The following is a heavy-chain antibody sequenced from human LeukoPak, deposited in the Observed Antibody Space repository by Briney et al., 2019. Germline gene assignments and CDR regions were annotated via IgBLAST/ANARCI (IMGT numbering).Heavy chain of an antibody. CDR2: LYTSGTT. CDR3: ARGGDYPSNWFDP. Sequence: PPVTLSLTCTVSGGSISTYYWSWIRQPAGKGLEWIGRLYTSGTTNYNPSLMSRVTMSGDTSKNQFSLKLSSVTAADTAVYYCARGGDYPSNWFDPWGQGTLVTVSS. CDR1: GGSISTYY. V-gene: IGHV4-4*07. D-gene: IGHD4-17*01. J-gene: IGHJ5*02.